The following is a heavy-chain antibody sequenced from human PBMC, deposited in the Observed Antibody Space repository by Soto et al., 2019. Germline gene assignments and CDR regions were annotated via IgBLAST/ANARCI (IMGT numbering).Heavy chain of an antibody. V-gene: IGHV1-18*01. CDR3: ARVKVPAAILGAFDL. Sequence: ASVKVSCKASGYTFSTYGITWVRQAPGQGLDWMGWINPLKGDTKSAANFQDRVTMTTDISTRTAYMELRSLRSDDTAVYYCARVKVPAAILGAFDLWGQGTLVTVSS. D-gene: IGHD2-2*02. CDR1: GYTFSTYG. J-gene: IGHJ3*01. CDR2: INPLKGDT.